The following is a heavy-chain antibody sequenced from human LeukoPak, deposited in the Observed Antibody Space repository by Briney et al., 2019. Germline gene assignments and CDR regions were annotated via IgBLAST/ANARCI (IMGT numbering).Heavy chain of an antibody. D-gene: IGHD3-3*01. V-gene: IGHV3-48*04. CDR1: GFTFSSYS. CDR2: ISSSSSTI. CDR3: ARDRAVEWSKKYYMDV. J-gene: IGHJ6*03. Sequence: GGSLRLSCAASGFTFSSYSMNWVRQAPGKGLEWVSYISSSSSTIYYADSVKGRFTISRDNAKNSLYLQMNSLRAEDTAVYYCARDRAVEWSKKYYMDVWGKGTTVTVSS.